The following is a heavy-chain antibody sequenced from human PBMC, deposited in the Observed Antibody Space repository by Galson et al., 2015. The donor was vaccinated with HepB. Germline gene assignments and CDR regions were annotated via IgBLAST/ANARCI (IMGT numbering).Heavy chain of an antibody. D-gene: IGHD2-15*01. V-gene: IGHV3-30*18. CDR3: AKDLGYCSGGSRYSDYFDY. Sequence: SLRFSCGASGVTFSSNGMHWVRQAPGQGVEWVAVISYDGSNKYYADSVKRRFTISRDNSKNTLYLQMNSLRAEDTAVYYCAKDLGYCSGGSRYSDYFDYWGQGTLVTVSS. CDR1: GVTFSSNG. CDR2: ISYDGSNK. J-gene: IGHJ4*02.